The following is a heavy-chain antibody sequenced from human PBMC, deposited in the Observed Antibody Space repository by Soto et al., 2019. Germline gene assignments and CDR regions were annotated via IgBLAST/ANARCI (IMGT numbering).Heavy chain of an antibody. Sequence: QVPLAQSGAEVQKPGASMNLSCKASGYTFTTFAMHWLRQAPGQRPEWMGWINTANGDTKYSETLQGRITITRDTSARMVYMDLRSLTSEDTAVYFCARDSTGWYRGWFDPWGQGTRVTVSS. V-gene: IGHV1-3*04. CDR2: INTANGDT. CDR1: GYTFTTFA. D-gene: IGHD6-19*01. CDR3: ARDSTGWYRGWFDP. J-gene: IGHJ5*02.